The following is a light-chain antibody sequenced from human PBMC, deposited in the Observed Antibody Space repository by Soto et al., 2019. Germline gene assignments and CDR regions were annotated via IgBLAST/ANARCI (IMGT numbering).Light chain of an antibody. CDR3: QQYNNWPAT. CDR2: GAS. CDR1: QSVSSN. V-gene: IGKV3-15*01. J-gene: IGKJ1*01. Sequence: EIVMTQSPATLSVSPGERATLSCRASQSVSSNLAWYQQKPGQAPRLLIYGASTRATGIPARFSGSGSGTEFTVTISSLQSEDFTVYYCQQYNNWPATFGQGTKVDIK.